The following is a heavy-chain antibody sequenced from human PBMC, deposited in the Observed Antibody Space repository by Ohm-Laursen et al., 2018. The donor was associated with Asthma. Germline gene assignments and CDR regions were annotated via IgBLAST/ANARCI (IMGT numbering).Heavy chain of an antibody. CDR3: ASDKDYYGSGSSDY. Sequence: SVKVSCKASGGTFSSYAISWVRQAPGQGLEWMGGIISIFGTANYAQKFQGRVTITADESTSTAYMELSSLRSEDTAVYYCASDKDYYGSGSSDYWGQGTLVTVSS. CDR1: GGTFSSYA. V-gene: IGHV1-69*13. J-gene: IGHJ4*02. D-gene: IGHD3-10*01. CDR2: IISIFGTA.